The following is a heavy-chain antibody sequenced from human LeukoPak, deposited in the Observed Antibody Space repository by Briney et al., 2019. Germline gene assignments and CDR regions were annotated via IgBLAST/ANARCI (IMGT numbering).Heavy chain of an antibody. CDR2: ISSSSSTI. CDR1: GFTFSNYN. V-gene: IGHV3-48*04. Sequence: GGSLRLSCAASGFTFSNYNMNWVRQAPGKGLEWVSYISSSSSTIYYADSVKGRVTISRDNAKNSLYLQMNSLRAEDTAVYYCARDCSGTSCYFRLDAFDIWGQGTMVTVSS. J-gene: IGHJ3*02. D-gene: IGHD2-2*01. CDR3: ARDCSGTSCYFRLDAFDI.